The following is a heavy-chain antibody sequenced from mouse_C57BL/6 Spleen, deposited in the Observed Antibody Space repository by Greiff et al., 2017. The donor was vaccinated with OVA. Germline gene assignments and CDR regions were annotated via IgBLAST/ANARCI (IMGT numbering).Heavy chain of an antibody. Sequence: EVKVVESEGGLVQPGSSMKLSCTASGFTFSDYYMAWVRQVPEKGLEWVANINYDGSSTYYLDSLKSRFIISRDNAKNILYLQMSSLKSEDTATYYCARGHGYDEGRDFDYWGQGTTLTVSS. J-gene: IGHJ2*01. CDR3: ARGHGYDEGRDFDY. V-gene: IGHV5-16*01. CDR2: INYDGSST. D-gene: IGHD2-2*01. CDR1: GFTFSDYY.